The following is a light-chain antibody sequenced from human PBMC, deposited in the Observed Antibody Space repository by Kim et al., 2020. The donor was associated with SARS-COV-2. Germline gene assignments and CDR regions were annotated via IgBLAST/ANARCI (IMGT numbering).Light chain of an antibody. J-gene: IGKJ1*01. CDR3: QQSNDWPPLS. CDR1: QTINNR. Sequence: SQGERATLSCRASQTINNRLVWYQHTPGQAPRLLIYDATTRASGVPARFIGRGSETDFTLTISSLQSEDFAVYYWQQSNDWPPLSFGQGTKVDIK. CDR2: DAT. V-gene: IGKV3-15*01.